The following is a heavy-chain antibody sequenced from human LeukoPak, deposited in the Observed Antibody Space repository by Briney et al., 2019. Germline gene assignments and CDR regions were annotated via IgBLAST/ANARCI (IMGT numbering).Heavy chain of an antibody. V-gene: IGHV3-7*01. CDR2: IRQDGSDK. D-gene: IGHD3-10*01. CDR3: VRSSRGSSPGY. CDR1: GFAFSSYW. Sequence: GGSLRLSCAASGFAFSSYWMSWVRQAPGKGLEWVANIRQDGSDKQYVDSVKGRFTISRDNAKSSLYLQTDSLRAEDPAVYYCVRSSRGSSPGYWGQGTLVTVSS. J-gene: IGHJ4*02.